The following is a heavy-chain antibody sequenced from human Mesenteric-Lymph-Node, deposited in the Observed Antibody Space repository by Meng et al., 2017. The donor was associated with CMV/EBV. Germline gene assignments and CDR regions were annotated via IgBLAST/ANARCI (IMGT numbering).Heavy chain of an antibody. V-gene: IGHV4-34*01. CDR2: INHSGST. CDR1: GGSFSGYY. D-gene: IGHD3-9*01. Sequence: GQLHQGGAGLLKPSETLPVTCAVYGGSFSGYYWNWIRQSPEKGLEWIGEINHSGSTTYNPSFTSRIIISVDTSTNQISLNMSSVTAADTAVYYCARGSSYDILTGYFDYWGQGALVTVSS. CDR3: ARGSSYDILTGYFDY. J-gene: IGHJ4*02.